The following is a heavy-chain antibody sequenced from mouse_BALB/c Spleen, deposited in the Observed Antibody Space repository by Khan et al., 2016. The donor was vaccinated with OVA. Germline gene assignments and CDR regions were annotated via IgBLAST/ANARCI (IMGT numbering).Heavy chain of an antibody. J-gene: IGHJ4*01. D-gene: IGHD3-3*01. CDR3: ARGGRRAMDY. CDR1: GYTFTNYG. Sequence: QIQLVQSGPDLKKAGETVKISCKASGYTFTNYGINWVKQAPGKGLKWMGWIYTYTGEPTYADDFKGRFAFSLETSANTAYLQINNLKNEDTATYFCARGGRRAMDYWGQGTSVTVSS. V-gene: IGHV9-3-1*01. CDR2: IYTYTGEP.